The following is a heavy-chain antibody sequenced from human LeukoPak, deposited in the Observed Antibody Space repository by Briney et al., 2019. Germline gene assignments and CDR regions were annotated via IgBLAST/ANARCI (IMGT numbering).Heavy chain of an antibody. V-gene: IGHV1-2*02. CDR2: INPNSGGT. Sequence: ASVTVSFTGSGYTFIVYYMHWVRQAPGQGLEWMGWINPNSGGTNYTQKYQGRVTKTRDTSISTAYMELSRLRSDDTAVYYCAREYCSGTSCYSRLDYWGQGTLVTVSS. J-gene: IGHJ4*02. CDR3: AREYCSGTSCYSRLDY. CDR1: GYTFIVYY. D-gene: IGHD2-15*01.